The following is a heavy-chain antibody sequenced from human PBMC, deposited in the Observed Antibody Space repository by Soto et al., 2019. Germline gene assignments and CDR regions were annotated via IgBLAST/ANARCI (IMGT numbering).Heavy chain of an antibody. D-gene: IGHD3-9*01. Sequence: ASVKVSCKASGYTFTGYYMHWVRQAPGQGLEWMGWINPNSGGTNYAQKFQGWVTMTRDTSISTAYMELSRLRSDDTAVDYWATPGTGDAFDIWGQGTMVTVSS. CDR1: GYTFTGYY. CDR3: ATPGTGDAFDI. J-gene: IGHJ3*02. CDR2: INPNSGGT. V-gene: IGHV1-2*04.